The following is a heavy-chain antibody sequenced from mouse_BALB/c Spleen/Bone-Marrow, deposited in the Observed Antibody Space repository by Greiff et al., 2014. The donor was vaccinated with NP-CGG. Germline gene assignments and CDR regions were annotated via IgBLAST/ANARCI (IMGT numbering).Heavy chain of an antibody. CDR3: ARDYYGSSDY. Sequence: EVKLMESGGGLVQPGGSLKLSCAASGFTFSSYGMSWVRQTPDKRLELVATINSNGGSTYYPDSVKGRFTISRDNAKNTLYLRMSSLKSEDTAMYYCARDYYGSSDYWGQGTTLTVSS. V-gene: IGHV5-6-3*01. CDR2: INSNGGST. J-gene: IGHJ2*01. CDR1: GFTFSSYG. D-gene: IGHD1-1*01.